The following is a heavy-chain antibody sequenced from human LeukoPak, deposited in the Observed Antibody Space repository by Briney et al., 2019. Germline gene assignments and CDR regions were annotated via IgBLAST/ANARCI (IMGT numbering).Heavy chain of an antibody. V-gene: IGHV3-30*03. CDR2: ISYDGSNK. Sequence: PGGSLRLSCAASGFTFSSYGMHWVRQAPGKGLEWVAVISYDGSNKYYADSVKGRFTISRDNAKNSLYLQMNSLRAEDTAVYYCATRLTQYSSSWDFQHWGQGTLVTVSS. D-gene: IGHD6-13*01. CDR1: GFTFSSYG. J-gene: IGHJ1*01. CDR3: ATRLTQYSSSWDFQH.